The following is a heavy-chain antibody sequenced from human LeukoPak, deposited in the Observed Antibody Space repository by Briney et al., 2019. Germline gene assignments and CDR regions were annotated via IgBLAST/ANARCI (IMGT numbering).Heavy chain of an antibody. Sequence: SETLSLTCTVSGGSISGYYWSWIRQSPGKGLEWIGYIYYTGITAYNPSLGSRVTISVDRSDNQFSLRLTSVTAADTAVYYCARLHSSRAEEFDPWGQGTLVTVSS. CDR2: IYYTGIT. CDR3: ARLHSSRAEEFDP. J-gene: IGHJ5*02. V-gene: IGHV4-59*01. CDR1: GGSISGYY.